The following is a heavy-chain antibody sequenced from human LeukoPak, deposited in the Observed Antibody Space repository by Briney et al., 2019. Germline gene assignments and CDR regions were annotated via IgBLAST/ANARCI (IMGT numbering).Heavy chain of an antibody. CDR1: GFTFRRFA. D-gene: IGHD3-22*01. V-gene: IGHV3-23*01. Sequence: GGSLRLSCAASGFTFRRFAMSWVRQAPGKGLEWGSGISGSGSSTYYADSVRGRFTISRDNSKNTLYLQMNSLRAEDTAVYYCAKASRSSGYYSDYWGQGTLVTVSS. CDR2: ISGSGSST. J-gene: IGHJ4*02. CDR3: AKASRSSGYYSDY.